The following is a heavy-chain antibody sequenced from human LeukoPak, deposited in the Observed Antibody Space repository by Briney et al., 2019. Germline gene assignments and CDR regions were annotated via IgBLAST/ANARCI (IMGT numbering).Heavy chain of an antibody. V-gene: IGHV3-64*01. D-gene: IGHD3-10*01. J-gene: IGHJ6*02. CDR1: GFTFSSYA. CDR2: ISSNGGST. CDR3: ARDDGSGTDV. Sequence: GGSLRLSCAASGFTFSSYAMHWVRQAPGKGLEYVSAISSNGGSTYYANSVKGRFTISRDNSKNTLYLQMGSLRAEDMAVYYCARDDGSGTDVWGRGTTVTVSS.